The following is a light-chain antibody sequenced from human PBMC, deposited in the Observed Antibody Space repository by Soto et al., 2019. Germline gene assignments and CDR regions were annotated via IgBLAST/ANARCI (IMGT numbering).Light chain of an antibody. J-gene: IGLJ2*01. CDR2: SNN. Sequence: QSVLTQPPSASGTPGQRVTISCSGSSSNIGSNTVHWYQQLPGTAPKLLIYSNNVRPSGVPDRFSGSISGTSASLAISGLQSEDEADYSCAAWDDSLDGRVVFGGGTKLTVL. CDR3: AAWDDSLDGRVV. V-gene: IGLV1-44*01. CDR1: SSNIGSNT.